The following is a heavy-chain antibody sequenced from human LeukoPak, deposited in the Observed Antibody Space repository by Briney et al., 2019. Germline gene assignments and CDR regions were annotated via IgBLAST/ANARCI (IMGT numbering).Heavy chain of an antibody. CDR3: ARGDIRVVRGVIITGNFDY. Sequence: ASVKVSCKASGYTFTGYYMHWVRRAPGQGLEWMGWINPNSGGTNYAQKFQGWVTMTRDTSISTAYMELSRLRSDDTAVYYCARGDIRVVRGVIITGNFDYWGQGTLVTVSS. D-gene: IGHD3-10*01. CDR1: GYTFTGYY. J-gene: IGHJ4*02. V-gene: IGHV1-2*04. CDR2: INPNSGGT.